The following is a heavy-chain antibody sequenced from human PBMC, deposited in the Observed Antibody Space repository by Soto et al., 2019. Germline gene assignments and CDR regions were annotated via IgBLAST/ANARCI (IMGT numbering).Heavy chain of an antibody. D-gene: IGHD4-17*01. J-gene: IGHJ4*02. Sequence: GALRLSCAASGFTFSNYAVTWVRQAPGKGLEWVSTISGSGGSTYYADSVKGRFTISRDNSKNTLYLQMNSLRAEDTAVYYCARPTTVIYFDYWGQGPLVTVSS. V-gene: IGHV3-23*01. CDR3: ARPTTVIYFDY. CDR1: GFTFSNYA. CDR2: ISGSGGST.